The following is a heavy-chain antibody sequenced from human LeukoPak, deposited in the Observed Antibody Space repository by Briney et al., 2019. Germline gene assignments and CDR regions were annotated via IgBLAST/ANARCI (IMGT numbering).Heavy chain of an antibody. Sequence: PSETLSLTCTVSGGSISSYYWSWIRQPPGKGLEWIGYIYYSGSTNYNPSLKSRVTISVDTSKNQFSLKLSSVTAADTAVYYCAGSIYYYDSSGYYAGWFDPWGQGTLVTVSS. D-gene: IGHD3-22*01. J-gene: IGHJ5*02. CDR3: AGSIYYYDSSGYYAGWFDP. V-gene: IGHV4-59*01. CDR2: IYYSGST. CDR1: GGSISSYY.